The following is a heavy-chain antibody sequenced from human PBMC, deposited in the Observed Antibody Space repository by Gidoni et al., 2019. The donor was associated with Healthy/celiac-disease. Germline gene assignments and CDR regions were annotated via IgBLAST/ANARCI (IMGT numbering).Heavy chain of an antibody. Sequence: QVQLVESGGGVVQPGRSLRLSCAASGFTFSSYAMHWVRRAPGKGLEWVAVISYDGSNKYYADSVKGRFTISRDNSKNTLYLQMNSLRAEDTAVYYCARDVGEYSSSSGIDYWGQGTLVTVSS. J-gene: IGHJ4*02. D-gene: IGHD6-6*01. CDR2: ISYDGSNK. V-gene: IGHV3-30-3*01. CDR1: GFTFSSYA. CDR3: ARDVGEYSSSSGIDY.